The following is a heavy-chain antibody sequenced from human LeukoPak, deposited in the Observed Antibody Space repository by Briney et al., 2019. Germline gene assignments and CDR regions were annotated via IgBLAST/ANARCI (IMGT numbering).Heavy chain of an antibody. V-gene: IGHV3-66*01. D-gene: IGHD3-10*01. CDR3: ARDRDYSGSGSPDS. CDR2: IYDGGIT. CDR1: GFIMSNNY. Sequence: GGSLRLSCAASGFIMSNNYMSWVRQAPGKGPEWVSVIYDGGITYYTDSVKGRFTISRDDSTSTLHLQMNSLRVDDTAVYYCARDRDYSGSGSPDSWGQGTLVTVS. J-gene: IGHJ4*02.